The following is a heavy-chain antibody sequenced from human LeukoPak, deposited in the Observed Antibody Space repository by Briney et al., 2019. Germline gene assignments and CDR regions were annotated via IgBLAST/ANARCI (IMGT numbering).Heavy chain of an antibody. CDR1: GFTFSSYV. D-gene: IGHD6-19*01. Sequence: GGSLRLSCAASGFTFSSYVMHWVRQAPGKGLEWVAFIRYDGTNRYYADSVKGRFTISRDNSKNTLYLQMNSLRAEDTAVYYCARNSIAVEAEDAFDIWGQGTMVTVSS. V-gene: IGHV3-30*02. CDR2: IRYDGTNR. CDR3: ARNSIAVEAEDAFDI. J-gene: IGHJ3*02.